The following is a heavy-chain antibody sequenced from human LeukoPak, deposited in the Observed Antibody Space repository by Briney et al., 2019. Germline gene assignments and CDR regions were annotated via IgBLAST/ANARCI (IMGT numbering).Heavy chain of an antibody. CDR1: GFTFSSYG. CDR2: ISYDGSNK. V-gene: IGHV3-30*18. D-gene: IGHD2-2*01. J-gene: IGHJ4*02. Sequence: PGGPLRLSCAASGFTFSSYGMHWVRQAPGKGLEWVAVISYDGSNKYYADSVKGRFTISRDNSKNTLYLQMNSLRAEDTAVYYCAKDRLVVVPAAMPKARGLFDYWGQGTLVTVSS. CDR3: AKDRLVVVPAAMPKARGLFDY.